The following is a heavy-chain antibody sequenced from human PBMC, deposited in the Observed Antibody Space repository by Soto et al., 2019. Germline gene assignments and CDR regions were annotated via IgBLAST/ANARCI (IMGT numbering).Heavy chain of an antibody. D-gene: IGHD3-16*01. CDR1: GFTFSSYG. CDR2: IWYDGSNK. CDR3: ARDLLRGGYGAGELDYYYYGMDV. V-gene: IGHV3-33*01. J-gene: IGHJ6*02. Sequence: GGSLRLSXAASGFTFSSYGMHWVRQAPGKGLEWVAVIWYDGSNKYYADSVKGRFTISRDNSKNTLYLQMNSLRAEDTAVYYCARDLLRGGYGAGELDYYYYGMDVWGQGTTVTAP.